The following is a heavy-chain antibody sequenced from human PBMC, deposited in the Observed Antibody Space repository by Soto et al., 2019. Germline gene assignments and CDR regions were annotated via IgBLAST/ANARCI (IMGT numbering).Heavy chain of an antibody. CDR2: IYYSGST. V-gene: IGHV4-31*03. D-gene: IGHD1-26*01. CDR1: GGSISSGGYY. J-gene: IGHJ3*02. Sequence: PSETLSLTCTVSGGSISSGGYYWSWIRQHPGKGLEWIGYIYYSGSTYYNPSLKSRVTISVDTSKNQFSLKLSSVTAADTAVYYCARVMVGATYDAFDIWGQGTMVTVSS. CDR3: ARVMVGATYDAFDI.